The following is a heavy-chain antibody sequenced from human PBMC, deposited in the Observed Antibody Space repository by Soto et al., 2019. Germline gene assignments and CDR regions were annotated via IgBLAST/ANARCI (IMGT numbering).Heavy chain of an antibody. V-gene: IGHV3-11*01. D-gene: IGHD5-18*01. CDR1: GFTFSDDY. Sequence: GGSLRLSCGASGFTFSDDYMSWIRQAPGKGLEWVSYISSSGGTIYYADSVKGRFTISRDKAKNSLFLQMNSLRADDTAVYYCARASSPRDPWLDYWGQGTLVTVYS. CDR2: ISSSGGTI. CDR3: ARASSPRDPWLDY. J-gene: IGHJ4*02.